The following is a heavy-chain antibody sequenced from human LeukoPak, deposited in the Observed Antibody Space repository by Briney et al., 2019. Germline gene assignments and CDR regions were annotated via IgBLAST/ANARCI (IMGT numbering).Heavy chain of an antibody. CDR1: GFTFDDYA. J-gene: IGHJ4*02. CDR3: AKDRSSGWYGGEEWYYFDY. D-gene: IGHD6-19*01. V-gene: IGHV3-9*01. Sequence: PGRSLRLSCAASGFTFDDYAMHWVRQAPGKGLEWVSGISWNSGSIGYADSVKGRFTISRDNAKNSLYLQMNSLRAEDTALYYCAKDRSSGWYGGEEWYYFDYWGQGTLVTVSS. CDR2: ISWNSGSI.